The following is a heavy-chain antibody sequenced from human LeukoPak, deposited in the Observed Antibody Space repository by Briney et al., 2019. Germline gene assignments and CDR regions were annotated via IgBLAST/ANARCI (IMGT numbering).Heavy chain of an antibody. CDR3: ARVPILWFGESYYFDY. V-gene: IGHV3-20*04. CDR2: INWNGGST. Sequence: GGSLRLSCAASGFTFSSYSMNWVRQAPGKGLEWVSGINWNGGSTGYADSVKGRFTISRDNAKNSLYLQMNSLRAEDTAVYYCARVPILWFGESYYFDYWGQGTLVTVSS. J-gene: IGHJ4*02. CDR1: GFTFSSYS. D-gene: IGHD3-10*01.